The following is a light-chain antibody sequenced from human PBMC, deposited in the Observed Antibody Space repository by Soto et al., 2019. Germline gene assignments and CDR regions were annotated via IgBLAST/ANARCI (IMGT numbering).Light chain of an antibody. Sequence: DIQMTQSPSTLSASVGDRVTITCRASQSISSWLAWYQQKAGKAPKLLIYDASSLESGVPSRFSGSGSGTEFTLTISSLQSDDVATYYCQQYNSYPWTFGQGTKVEIK. CDR3: QQYNSYPWT. V-gene: IGKV1-5*01. CDR2: DAS. J-gene: IGKJ1*01. CDR1: QSISSW.